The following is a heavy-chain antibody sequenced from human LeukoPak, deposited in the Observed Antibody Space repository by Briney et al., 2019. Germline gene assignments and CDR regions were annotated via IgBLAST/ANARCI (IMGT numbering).Heavy chain of an antibody. CDR3: VKSGGYGLIDY. V-gene: IGHV4-59*08. D-gene: IGHD6-19*01. J-gene: IGHJ4*02. CDR1: GGSISSYY. Sequence: PSETLSLTCTVSGGSISSYYWSWIRQPPGKGLEWIGYIYYSGSTNYNPSLQSRVTISIDMSKNQFSLRLSSVTAADTAMYYCVKSGGYGLIDYWGQGTLVTVSS. CDR2: IYYSGST.